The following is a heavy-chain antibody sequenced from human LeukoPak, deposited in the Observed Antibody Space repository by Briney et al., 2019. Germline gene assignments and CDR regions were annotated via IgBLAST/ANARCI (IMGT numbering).Heavy chain of an antibody. Sequence: ASVKVSCKVSGYTLTELSMHWVRQAPGKGLEWMGGFDPEDGETIYAQKFQGRVTMTEDTSTDTAYMELSSLRSEDTAVYYCARFSDEGDYFDYWGQGTLVTVSS. CDR3: ARFSDEGDYFDY. D-gene: IGHD3-16*01. CDR2: FDPEDGET. CDR1: GYTLTELS. V-gene: IGHV1-24*01. J-gene: IGHJ4*02.